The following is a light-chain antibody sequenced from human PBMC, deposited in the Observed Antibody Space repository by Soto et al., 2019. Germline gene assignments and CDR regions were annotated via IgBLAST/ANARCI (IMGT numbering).Light chain of an antibody. CDR2: DAS. Sequence: DIQMTQCPSTLSATAGDRVTITCRASQSISAWLAWYQKKPGKAPKLLIYDASNLASGVPSRFSGSGSGTEFTLTISNLQPADFATYYCQQYENYWTFGQGTKVDIK. V-gene: IGKV1-5*01. CDR1: QSISAW. CDR3: QQYENYWT. J-gene: IGKJ1*01.